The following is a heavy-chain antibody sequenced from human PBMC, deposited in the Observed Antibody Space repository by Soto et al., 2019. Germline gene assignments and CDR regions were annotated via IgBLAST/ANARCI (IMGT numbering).Heavy chain of an antibody. Sequence: GESLKISCKGSGYSFTSYWISWVRQMPGKGLEWMGRIDPSDSYTNYSPPFQGHVTISADKSISTAYLQWSSLKASDTAMYYCARHTPPWELRSYYGMDVWGQGTTVTVSS. V-gene: IGHV5-10-1*01. D-gene: IGHD1-26*01. CDR3: ARHTPPWELRSYYGMDV. J-gene: IGHJ6*02. CDR1: GYSFTSYW. CDR2: IDPSDSYT.